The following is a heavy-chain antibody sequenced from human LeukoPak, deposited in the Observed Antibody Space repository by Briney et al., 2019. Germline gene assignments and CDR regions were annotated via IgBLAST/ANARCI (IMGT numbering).Heavy chain of an antibody. CDR3: ARVRDLYRDY. V-gene: IGHV3-21*01. CDR1: GFTFSSYT. CDR2: ISGGSTYT. Sequence: GGSLRLSCAASGFTFSSYTMNWVRQAPGKGLEWVSSISGGSTYTFYADSVMGRFTISRDNAKNSLYLHMSSLRAEDTAVYYCARVRDLYRDYWGQGILVTVSS. J-gene: IGHJ4*02. D-gene: IGHD5-12*01.